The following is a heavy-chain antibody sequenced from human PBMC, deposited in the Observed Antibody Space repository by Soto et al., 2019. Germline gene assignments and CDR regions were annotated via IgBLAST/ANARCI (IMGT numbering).Heavy chain of an antibody. Sequence: TLSLPSAVSGGSISSGCYSWSWIRQPPGKGLEWIGYIYQSGSNYYNPYLKSRVTISVERSRNQFSLKMSSLTAADTAVYFCATQSYSNSGAYYYAMDVWGQGTTVTV. CDR3: ATQSYSNSGAYYYAMDV. V-gene: IGHV4-30-2*01. J-gene: IGHJ6*01. CDR2: IYQSGSN. D-gene: IGHD4-4*01. CDR1: GGSISSGCYS.